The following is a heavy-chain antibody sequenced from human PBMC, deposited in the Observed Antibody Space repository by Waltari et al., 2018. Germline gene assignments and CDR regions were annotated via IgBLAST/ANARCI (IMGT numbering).Heavy chain of an antibody. CDR1: GFTFSSYA. CDR3: AKGRDGTPTLFDY. D-gene: IGHD1-7*01. V-gene: IGHV3-23*01. Sequence: EVQLLESGGGLVQPGGSLRLSCAASGFTFSSYAMSWVRQAPGKGLEWVSAISGSGGSTYYADSVKGRFTISRDNAKNTLYLQMNSLRAEDTAVYYCAKGRDGTPTLFDYWGQGTLVTVSS. J-gene: IGHJ4*02. CDR2: ISGSGGST.